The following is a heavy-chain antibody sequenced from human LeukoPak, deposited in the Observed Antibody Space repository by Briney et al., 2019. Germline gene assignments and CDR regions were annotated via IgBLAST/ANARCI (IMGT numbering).Heavy chain of an antibody. CDR1: GGSISSSSYY. CDR3: AKGTYYYDSSGYAH. V-gene: IGHV4-39*02. D-gene: IGHD3-22*01. CDR2: IYYSGST. Sequence: PSETLSLTCTVSGGSISSSSYYWGWIRQPPGKGLEWIGSIYYSGSTYYNPSLKSRVTISVDTSKNQFSLKLSSVTAADTAVYYCAKGTYYYDSSGYAHWGQGTLVTVSS. J-gene: IGHJ4*02.